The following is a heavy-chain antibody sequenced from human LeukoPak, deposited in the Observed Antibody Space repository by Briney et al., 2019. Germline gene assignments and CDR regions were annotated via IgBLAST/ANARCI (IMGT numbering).Heavy chain of an antibody. Sequence: GASVKVSCKASGGTFSSYTISWVRQAPGQGLEWMGRIIPILGIANYAQKFQGRVTITAGKSTSTAYMELSSLRSEDTAVYYCARAGAVCSSTSCYEYWGQGTLVTVSS. CDR3: ARAGAVCSSTSCYEY. D-gene: IGHD2-2*01. V-gene: IGHV1-69*02. CDR1: GGTFSSYT. J-gene: IGHJ4*02. CDR2: IIPILGIA.